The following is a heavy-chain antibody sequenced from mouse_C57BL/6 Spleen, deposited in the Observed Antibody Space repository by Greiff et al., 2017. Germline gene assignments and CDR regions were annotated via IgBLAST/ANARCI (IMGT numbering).Heavy chain of an antibody. V-gene: IGHV1-18*01. CDR1: GYTFTDYN. CDR2: INPNNGGN. CDR3: ARSSIYYKYFGV. D-gene: IGHD2-1*01. J-gene: IGHJ1*03. Sequence: VQLQQSGPELVKPGASVKIPCKASGYTFTDYNMDWVKQSHGKSLEWIGDINPNNGGNIYNQKFKGKATLTVDKSSSTAYMELRSLTSEDTAVYYCARSSIYYKYFGVWGTGTTVTVSS.